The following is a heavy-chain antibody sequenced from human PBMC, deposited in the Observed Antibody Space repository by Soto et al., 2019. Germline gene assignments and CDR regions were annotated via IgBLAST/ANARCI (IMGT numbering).Heavy chain of an antibody. CDR2: ISYDGSNK. CDR3: AKGLQGDRYYYYGMDV. J-gene: IGHJ6*02. CDR1: GFTFSSYA. V-gene: IGHV3-30-3*01. Sequence: GGSLRLSCAASGFTFSSYAMHWVRQAPGKGLEWVAVISYDGSNKYYADSVKGRSTISRDNSKNTLYLQMNSLRAEDTAVYYCAKGLQGDRYYYYGMDVWGQGTTVTVSS. D-gene: IGHD4-4*01.